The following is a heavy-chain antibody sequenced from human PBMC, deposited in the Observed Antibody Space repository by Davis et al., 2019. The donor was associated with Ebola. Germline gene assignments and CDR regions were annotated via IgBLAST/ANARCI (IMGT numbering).Heavy chain of an antibody. CDR3: AVRYRDY. Sequence: GESLKISCAASGFSFSSYWMSWVRQAPGKGLEWVASIKQDGSEKYYVDSVKGRFTISRDNAKNSLYLQMNSLRAEDTAVYYCAVRYRDYWGQGTLVTVSS. V-gene: IGHV3-7*01. J-gene: IGHJ4*02. CDR2: IKQDGSEK. D-gene: IGHD1-26*01. CDR1: GFSFSSYW.